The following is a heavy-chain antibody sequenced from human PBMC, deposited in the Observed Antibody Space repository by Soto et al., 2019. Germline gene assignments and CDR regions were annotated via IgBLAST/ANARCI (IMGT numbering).Heavy chain of an antibody. V-gene: IGHV3-21*06. Sequence: LRLSCAASGFTFSSYWMSWVRQAPGKGLEWVSSISSTTNYIYYGDSMRGRFTISRDNAKNSLYLEMNSLRAEDTAVYYCARESEDLTSNFDYWGQGTLVTVSS. CDR2: ISSTTNYI. CDR3: ARESEDLTSNFDY. CDR1: GFTFSSYW. J-gene: IGHJ4*02.